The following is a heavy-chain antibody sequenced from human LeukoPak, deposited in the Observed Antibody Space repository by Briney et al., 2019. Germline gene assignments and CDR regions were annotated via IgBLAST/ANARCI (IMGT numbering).Heavy chain of an antibody. Sequence: GGSLRLSCAASGFTFTNYGMHWVRQAPGKGLEWVAFIRYDGINKYYSDSVKGRFTISRDNSKNTLYLQMNSLRAEDTAVYYCARDWYDNSDAFDIWGQGTMVTVSS. CDR3: ARDWYDNSDAFDI. CDR2: IRYDGINK. V-gene: IGHV3-30*02. D-gene: IGHD3-9*01. J-gene: IGHJ3*02. CDR1: GFTFTNYG.